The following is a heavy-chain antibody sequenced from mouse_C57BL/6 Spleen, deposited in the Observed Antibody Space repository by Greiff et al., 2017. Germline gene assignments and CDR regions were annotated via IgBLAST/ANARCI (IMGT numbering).Heavy chain of an antibody. Sequence: EVHLVESGEGLVKPGGSLKLSCAASGFTFSSYAMSWVRQTPEKRLEWVAYISSGGDYIYYADNVKGRFTISRDNARNTLYLQMSSLKSEDTAMYYCTRDQYGNRGYYAMDYWGQGTSVTVSS. CDR3: TRDQYGNRGYYAMDY. J-gene: IGHJ4*01. CDR1: GFTFSSYA. D-gene: IGHD2-1*01. CDR2: ISSGGDYI. V-gene: IGHV5-9-1*02.